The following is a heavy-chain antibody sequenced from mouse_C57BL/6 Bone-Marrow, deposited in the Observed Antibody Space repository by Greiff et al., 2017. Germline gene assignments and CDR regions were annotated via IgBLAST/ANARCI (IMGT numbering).Heavy chain of an antibody. J-gene: IGHJ4*01. CDR1: GYAFSSSW. CDR2: IYPGDGDT. V-gene: IGHV1-82*01. CDR3: ARMEAMDY. Sequence: VQGVASGPELVKPGASVKISCKASGYAFSSSWMNWVKQRPGKGLVWIGRIYPGDGDTNYNGKFKGKATLTADKSSSTAYMQLSSLTSEDSAVYFCARMEAMDYWGQGTSVTVSS.